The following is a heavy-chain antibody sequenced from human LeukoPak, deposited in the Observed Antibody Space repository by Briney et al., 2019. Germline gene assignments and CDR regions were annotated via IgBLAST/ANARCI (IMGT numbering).Heavy chain of an antibody. Sequence: SETLSLTCTVSGGSISSGSYYWSWIRQPAGKGLEWIGSIYYSGSTYYNPSLKSRVTISVDTSKNQFSLKLSSVTAADTAVYYCASLPPRYSSGWYLDYWGQGTLVTVSS. CDR3: ASLPPRYSSGWYLDY. D-gene: IGHD6-19*01. V-gene: IGHV4-39*01. J-gene: IGHJ4*02. CDR1: GGSISSGSYY. CDR2: IYYSGST.